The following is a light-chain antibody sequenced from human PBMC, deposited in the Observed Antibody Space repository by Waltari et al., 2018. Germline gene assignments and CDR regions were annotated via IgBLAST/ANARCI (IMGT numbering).Light chain of an antibody. J-gene: IGLJ2*01. CDR2: EVS. CDR1: SSDVGSYNL. CDR3: CSYAGSSTLVV. V-gene: IGLV2-23*02. Sequence: PASVSGSPGQSITISCTGTSSDVGSYNLVSWYQQHPGKAPKLMIYEVSKRPSGVSNRFSGSKSGNTASLTISGLQAEDEADYYCCSYAGSSTLVVFGGGTKLTVL.